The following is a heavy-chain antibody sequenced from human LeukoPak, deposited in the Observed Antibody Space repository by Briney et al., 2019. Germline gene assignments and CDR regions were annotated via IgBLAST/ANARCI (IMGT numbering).Heavy chain of an antibody. Sequence: SETLSLTCTVSGGSISSSNYYWAWIRQPPGKGLEWIGNIYYSESTYYNPSLKSRVTISVDTSKNQFSLKLSSVTAADTAVYYCARRLYSMVRGVIIRRINWFDPWGQGTLVTVSS. CDR2: IYYSEST. CDR1: GGSISSSNYY. CDR3: ARRLYSMVRGVIIRRINWFDP. V-gene: IGHV4-39*07. D-gene: IGHD3-10*01. J-gene: IGHJ5*02.